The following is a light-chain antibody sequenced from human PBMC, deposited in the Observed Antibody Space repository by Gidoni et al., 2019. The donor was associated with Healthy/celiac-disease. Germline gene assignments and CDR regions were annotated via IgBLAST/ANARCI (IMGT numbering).Light chain of an antibody. J-gene: IGKJ2*01. CDR3: QQYGSSPYT. CDR2: GAS. Sequence: IVFTQSPGTLSLSPGERATLSCRASQSVSSSYLAWYQQKPGQAPRLLIYGASSRATGIPDRFSGSGSGTDFTLTISRLEPEDFAVYYCQQYGSSPYTFGQXTKLEIK. V-gene: IGKV3-20*01. CDR1: QSVSSSY.